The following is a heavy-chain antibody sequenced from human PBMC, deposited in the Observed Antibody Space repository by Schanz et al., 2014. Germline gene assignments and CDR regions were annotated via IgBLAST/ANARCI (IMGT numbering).Heavy chain of an antibody. D-gene: IGHD1-26*01. V-gene: IGHV3-33*01. CDR2: IWYDGSNK. J-gene: IGHJ4*02. CDR1: GFNFGSHG. CDR3: ARDHTTESYYSAGPPIDY. Sequence: VQLVESGGGLVQPGGSLRLSCAASGFNFGSHGMHWVRQAPGKGLEWVAVIWYDGSNKYYTDSVKGRFTISRDNSKNTVHLQMNSLRAEDTAVYYCARDHTTESYYSAGPPIDYWGQGTLLTVSS.